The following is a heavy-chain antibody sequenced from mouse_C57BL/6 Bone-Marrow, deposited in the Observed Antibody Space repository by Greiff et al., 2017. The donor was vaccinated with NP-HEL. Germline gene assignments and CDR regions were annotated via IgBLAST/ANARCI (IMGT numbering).Heavy chain of an antibody. CDR2: INPNNGGT. Sequence: VQLQQSGPELVKPGASVKIPCKASGYTFTDYNMDWVKQSHGKSLEWIGDINPNNGGTIYNQKFKGKATLTVDKSSSTAYMELRSLTSEDTAVYYCARRGLDGNLYYFDYWGQGTTLTVSS. D-gene: IGHD2-1*01. CDR3: ARRGLDGNLYYFDY. CDR1: GYTFTDYN. J-gene: IGHJ2*01. V-gene: IGHV1-18*01.